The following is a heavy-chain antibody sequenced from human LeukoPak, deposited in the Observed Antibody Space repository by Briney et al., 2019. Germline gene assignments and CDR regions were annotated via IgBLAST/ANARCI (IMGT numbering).Heavy chain of an antibody. V-gene: IGHV3-7*01. CDR2: IRQDGVQK. CDR1: GFTFINYG. J-gene: IGHJ4*02. Sequence: GGSLRLSCAASGFTFINYGMHWVRQAPGKGPGWVASIRQDGVQKYYVDSVKGRFTISRDNARNSLYLQMNSLKVEDTAVYYCTRLGSDYWGQGTLVTVSS. CDR3: TRLGSDY. D-gene: IGHD3-10*01.